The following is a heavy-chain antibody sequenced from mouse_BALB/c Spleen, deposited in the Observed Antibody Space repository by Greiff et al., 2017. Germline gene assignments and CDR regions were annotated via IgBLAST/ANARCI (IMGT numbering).Heavy chain of an antibody. CDR1: GFSLTGYG. CDR3: AGVRLYYYGSSYFDY. Sequence: QVQLKQSGPGLVAPSQSLSITCTVSGFSLTGYGVNWVRQPPGKGLEWLGMIWGDGSTDYNSALKSRLSISKDNSKSQVFLKMNSLQTDDTARYYCAGVRLYYYGSSYFDYWGQGTTLTVSS. CDR2: IWGDGST. D-gene: IGHD1-1*01. V-gene: IGHV2-6-7*01. J-gene: IGHJ2*01.